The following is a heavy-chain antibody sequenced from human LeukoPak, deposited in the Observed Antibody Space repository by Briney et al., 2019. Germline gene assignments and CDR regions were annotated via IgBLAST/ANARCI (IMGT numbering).Heavy chain of an antibody. CDR1: GFTFSRFA. V-gene: IGHV3-23*01. CDR3: AKYSSSWYSDY. D-gene: IGHD6-13*01. Sequence: GGSLRLSCAASGFTFSRFAMSWVRQAPGKGLEWVSAITGSGGSTYYADSVKGRFTISRDNSRNTLYLQMNRLRAEDTAVYYCAKYSSSWYSDYWGQGTLVTVSS. CDR2: ITGSGGST. J-gene: IGHJ4*02.